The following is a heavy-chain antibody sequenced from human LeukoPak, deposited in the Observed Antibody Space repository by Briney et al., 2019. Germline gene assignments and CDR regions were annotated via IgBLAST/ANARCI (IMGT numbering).Heavy chain of an antibody. V-gene: IGHV3-23*01. J-gene: IGHJ4*02. D-gene: IGHD3-16*01. Sequence: PGGSLRLSCAASGFSFSNYGMNWVRQAPGKGLEWVSGITGNGATTYYADSVKGRFTISRDNSRNTVYLQMNSLKTEDTAVYYCTRLTDLAGTYDYVGFDYWGQGTLVTVSS. CDR1: GFSFSNYG. CDR3: TRLTDLAGTYDYVGFDY. CDR2: ITGNGATT.